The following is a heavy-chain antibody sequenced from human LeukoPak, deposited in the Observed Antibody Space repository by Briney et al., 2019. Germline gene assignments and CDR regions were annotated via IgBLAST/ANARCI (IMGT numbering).Heavy chain of an antibody. V-gene: IGHV1-8*01. CDR2: MNPNSGHT. Sequence: ASVKVSCKASGYTFTSYDINWVRQATGQGLEWMGWMNPNSGHTGYAQKFQGRVTMTRSTSISTAYMELSSLRSEGTAVYYCARDLGGIAVAGTPDYWGQGTLVTVSS. J-gene: IGHJ4*02. D-gene: IGHD6-19*01. CDR1: GYTFTSYD. CDR3: ARDLGGIAVAGTPDY.